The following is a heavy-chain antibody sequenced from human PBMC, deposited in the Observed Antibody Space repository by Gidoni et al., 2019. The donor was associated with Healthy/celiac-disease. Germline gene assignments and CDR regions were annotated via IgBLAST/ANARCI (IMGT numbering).Heavy chain of an antibody. CDR3: ARTYTGVGAFDI. CDR1: GFTFSRYA. J-gene: IGHJ3*02. CDR2: ISYDGSNK. D-gene: IGHD2-2*02. V-gene: IGHV3-30*04. Sequence: QVQLVESGGGVVQPGRSLRLSCAASGFTFSRYAMHWVRQAPGKGLEWVAVISYDGSNKYYADSVKGRFTISRDNSKNTLYLQMNSLRAEDTAVYYCARTYTGVGAFDIWGQGTMVTVSS.